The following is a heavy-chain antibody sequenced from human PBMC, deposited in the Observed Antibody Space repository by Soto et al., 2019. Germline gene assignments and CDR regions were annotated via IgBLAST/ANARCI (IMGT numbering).Heavy chain of an antibody. D-gene: IGHD2-15*01. CDR1: GDSFSSSNW. CDR3: GWSPRRVDGKWYVDY. V-gene: IGHV4-4*02. J-gene: IGHJ4*02. CDR2: ILDHGHT. Sequence: QVQLQESGPGLVKPSGTLSLSCGVSGDSFSSSNWWTWIRQPPGKGLECIGDILDHGHTDLSPSLRCRITISIVTSKKEFSLKMTSGIAADAAGYYWGWSPRRVDGKWYVDYWGPGALVIVAS.